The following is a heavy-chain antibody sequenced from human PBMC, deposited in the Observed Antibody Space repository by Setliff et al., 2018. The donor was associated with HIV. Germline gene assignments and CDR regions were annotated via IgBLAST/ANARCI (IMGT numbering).Heavy chain of an antibody. V-gene: IGHV4-39*01. CDR2: IYYSGST. Sequence: PSETLSLTCSVSGDSISSSSYYWGWIRQPPGKGLEWIGSIYYSGSTYYNPSLNSRVTISVDASKNQFSLKLSSVTAADTAVYYCASLPPLYDSSGYYFDYWGQGTTVTVSS. D-gene: IGHD3-22*01. J-gene: IGHJ4*03. CDR3: ASLPPLYDSSGYYFDY. CDR1: GDSISSSSYY.